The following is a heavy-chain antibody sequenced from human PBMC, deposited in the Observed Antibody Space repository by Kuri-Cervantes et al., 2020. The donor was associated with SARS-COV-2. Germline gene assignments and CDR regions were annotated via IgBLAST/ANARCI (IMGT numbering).Heavy chain of an antibody. V-gene: IGHV3-33*08. CDR3: ARDSSITPRDFDY. Sequence: GESLKISCAASGFNFRTYGLHWVRQAPGKGLEWVAVIWYDGSNKYYADSVKGRFTISRDNSKNTLYLQMNSLRAEDTAVYYCARDSSITPRDFDYWGQGTLVTVSS. D-gene: IGHD6-13*01. J-gene: IGHJ4*02. CDR1: GFNFRTYG. CDR2: IWYDGSNK.